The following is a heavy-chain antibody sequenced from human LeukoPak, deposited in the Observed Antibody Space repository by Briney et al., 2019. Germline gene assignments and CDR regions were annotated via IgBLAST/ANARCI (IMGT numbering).Heavy chain of an antibody. CDR1: GFTFDDYA. CDR3: AKDMTSSGWYGYDAFDI. D-gene: IGHD6-19*01. CDR2: ISGGGGST. V-gene: IGHV3-43*02. Sequence: GGSLRLSCAASGFTFDDYAMHWVRRAPGKGREWVSLISGGGGSTYYADFVKGRFTISRDNSKNSLYLQMNSLRTGDTALYYCAKDMTSSGWYGYDAFDIWGQGTMVTVSS. J-gene: IGHJ3*02.